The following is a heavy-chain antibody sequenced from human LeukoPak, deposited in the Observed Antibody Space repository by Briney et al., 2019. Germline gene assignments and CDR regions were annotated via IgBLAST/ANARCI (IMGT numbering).Heavy chain of an antibody. CDR2: IYYSGST. CDR3: ARDHIVATIRAFDI. Sequence: PSQTLSLTCTVSGGSISSGGYYWRWIRQHPGKGLEWIGYIYYSGSTYYNPSLKSRVTISVDTSKNQFSLKLSSVTAADTAVYYCARDHIVATIRAFDIWGQGTMVTVSS. D-gene: IGHD5-12*01. J-gene: IGHJ3*02. V-gene: IGHV4-31*03. CDR1: GGSISSGGYY.